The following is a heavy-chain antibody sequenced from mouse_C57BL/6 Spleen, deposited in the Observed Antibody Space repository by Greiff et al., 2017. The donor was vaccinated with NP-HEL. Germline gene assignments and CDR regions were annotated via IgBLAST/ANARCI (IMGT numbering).Heavy chain of an antibody. J-gene: IGHJ1*03. V-gene: IGHV1-5*01. CDR1: GYTFTSYW. D-gene: IGHD1-1*01. CDR2: IYPGNSDT. CDR3: TREGDTTVVARYWYFDV. Sequence: VQLQQSGTVLARPGASVKMSCKTSGYTFTSYWMHWVKQRPGQGLEWIGAIYPGNSDTSYNQKFKGKAKLTAVTSASTAYMELSSLTNEDSAVYYCTREGDTTVVARYWYFDVWGTGTTVTVSS.